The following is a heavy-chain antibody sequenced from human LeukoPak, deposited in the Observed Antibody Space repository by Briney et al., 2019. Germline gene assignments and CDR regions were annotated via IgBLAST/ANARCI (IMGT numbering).Heavy chain of an antibody. V-gene: IGHV1-2*02. Sequence: ASVKVSCKASGYTFTGYYMHWVRQAPGQGLEWMGWINPNSGGTNYAQKFQGRVTMTRDTSISTDYMELSRLRSDDTAVYYCARPITIFGVVIPNWFDPWGQGTLVTVPS. J-gene: IGHJ5*02. CDR2: INPNSGGT. CDR3: ARPITIFGVVIPNWFDP. D-gene: IGHD3-3*01. CDR1: GYTFTGYY.